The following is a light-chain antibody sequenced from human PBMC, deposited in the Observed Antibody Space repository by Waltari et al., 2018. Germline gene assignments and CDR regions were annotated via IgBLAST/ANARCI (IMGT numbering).Light chain of an antibody. CDR3: QQYNNWPRS. CDR2: GVS. CDR1: QSVSSN. V-gene: IGKV3-15*01. Sequence: EIVMTQSPATLSVSPGERATLSCRASQSVSSNLAWYQQKPGQAPRLLIYGVSTRATGSPARFSGSGSGTEFTLTISSLQSEEFAVYYCQQYNNWPRSVGQGTRLEIK. J-gene: IGKJ5*01.